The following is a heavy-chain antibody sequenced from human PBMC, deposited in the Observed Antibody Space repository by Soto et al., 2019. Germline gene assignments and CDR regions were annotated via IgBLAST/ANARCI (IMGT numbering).Heavy chain of an antibody. V-gene: IGHV3-74*01. Sequence: EVQLVESGGGFVQPGGSLRLSCAASGFSFSSHWMHWVRRVPGRGLVWVSRINTDGSLSDYVDSVKGRFTMSRDNAKNTLYLQMNSLRVEDTAVYYCARDGEGFWGQGTLVTVSS. J-gene: IGHJ4*02. CDR3: ARDGEGF. CDR2: INTDGSLS. D-gene: IGHD2-21*01. CDR1: GFSFSSHW.